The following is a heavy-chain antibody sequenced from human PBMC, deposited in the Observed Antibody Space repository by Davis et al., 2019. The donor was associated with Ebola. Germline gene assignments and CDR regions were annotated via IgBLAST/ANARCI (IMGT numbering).Heavy chain of an antibody. CDR1: GYSFTSYW. J-gene: IGHJ5*02. CDR3: ARAPITIFGVVIENWFDP. Sequence: GESLKISCKGSGYSFTSYWIGWVRQMPGKGLEWMGIIYPGDSDTRYSPSFQGQVTISADTSISTAYLQWSSLKASDTAMYYCARAPITIFGVVIENWFDPWGQGTLVTVSS. D-gene: IGHD3-3*01. CDR2: IYPGDSDT. V-gene: IGHV5-51*01.